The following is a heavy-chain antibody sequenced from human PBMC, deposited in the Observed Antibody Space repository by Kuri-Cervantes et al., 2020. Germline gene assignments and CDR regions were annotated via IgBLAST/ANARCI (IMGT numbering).Heavy chain of an antibody. J-gene: IGHJ5*02. Sequence: GESLKISCAASGFTFSDYYMHWVRQAPGKGLEWVSYISGSGTTTYYVDSVKGRFTISRDNARDSLYLQMDSLRVEDTAIYYCARAAAAGISGLFDPWGQGTLVTVSS. V-gene: IGHV3-11*01. CDR1: GFTFSDYY. D-gene: IGHD6-13*01. CDR3: ARAAAAGISGLFDP. CDR2: ISGSGTTT.